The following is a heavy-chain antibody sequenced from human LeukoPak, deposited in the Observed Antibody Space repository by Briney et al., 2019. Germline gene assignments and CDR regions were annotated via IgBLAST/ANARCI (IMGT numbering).Heavy chain of an antibody. CDR1: GFTFSNYW. CDR3: AGAYSAYDPFDY. Sequence: GGSLRLSCAASGFTFSNYWMHWVRQAPGRGLVWVSRLNADGNSITYADSVRGRFTISRDNAKNTVHLQMNSLRVEDTAIYFCAGAYSAYDPFDYWGQGILVTVSS. CDR2: LNADGNSI. J-gene: IGHJ4*02. V-gene: IGHV3-74*01. D-gene: IGHD5-12*01.